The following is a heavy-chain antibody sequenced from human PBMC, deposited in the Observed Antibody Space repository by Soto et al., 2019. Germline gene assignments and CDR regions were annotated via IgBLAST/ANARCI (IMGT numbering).Heavy chain of an antibody. CDR1: GFTFSNVW. V-gene: IGHV3-15*07. J-gene: IGHJ4*01. Sequence: GALRLSCAASGFTFSNVWMMWVRQAPGKGLEWVGRIKTKTDGGTTDYAAPVKGRFAISRDDSKNKMYLQMNSLKSEDTAVYYCTTTSFGPDWGQGTLVTVSS. CDR2: IKTKTDGGTT. CDR3: TTTSFGPD. D-gene: IGHD3-16*01.